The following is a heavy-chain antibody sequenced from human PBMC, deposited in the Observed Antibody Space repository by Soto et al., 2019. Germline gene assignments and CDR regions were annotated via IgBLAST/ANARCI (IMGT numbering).Heavy chain of an antibody. Sequence: SETLSLTCTVSGGSISSSPHYWGWIRQPPGKGLEWIANIHYRGSTNYNPSLMGRVTISVDTSKNQFSLKLSSVTAADTAVYYCARVWNWFDPWGQGTLVTVSS. CDR1: GGSISSSPHY. CDR3: ARVWNWFDP. J-gene: IGHJ5*02. V-gene: IGHV4-39*07. CDR2: IHYRGST.